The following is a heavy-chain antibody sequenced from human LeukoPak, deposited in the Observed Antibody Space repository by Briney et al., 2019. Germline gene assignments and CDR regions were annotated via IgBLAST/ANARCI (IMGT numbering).Heavy chain of an antibody. V-gene: IGHV3-73*01. CDR2: IRTKGNRYAT. CDR3: AKQGFGELLLGYFDY. Sequence: GGSLRPSCAPSGLTLSGVDMHWVRQASGTGREWVGRIRTKGNRYATAYAASVKGRFTISRDDSKNTAYLQMNSLKTEDTAVYYCAKQGFGELLLGYFDYWGQGTLVTVSS. D-gene: IGHD3-10*01. CDR1: GLTLSGVD. J-gene: IGHJ4*02.